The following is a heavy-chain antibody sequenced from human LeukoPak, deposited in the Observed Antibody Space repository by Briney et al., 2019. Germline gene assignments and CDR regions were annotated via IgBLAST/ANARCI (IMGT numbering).Heavy chain of an antibody. J-gene: IGHJ4*02. D-gene: IGHD3-3*02. CDR1: GFTFSSYA. CDR2: ISGSGGSS. V-gene: IGHV3-23*01. CDR3: AKGHNHFWGGFVDY. Sequence: GGSLRLSCAASGFTFSSYAMSWVRQAPGKGLEWVSAISGSGGSSYYADSVKGRFTISRDNSKNTLYLQMNSLRAEDTAVYYCAKGHNHFWGGFVDYWGQGTLVTVSS.